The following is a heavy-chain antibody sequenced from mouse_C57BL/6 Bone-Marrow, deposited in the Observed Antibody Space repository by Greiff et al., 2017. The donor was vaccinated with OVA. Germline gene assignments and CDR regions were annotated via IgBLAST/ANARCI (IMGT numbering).Heavy chain of an antibody. D-gene: IGHD1-1*01. V-gene: IGHV1-15*01. CDR2: IDPETGGT. J-gene: IGHJ2*01. CDR3: TGVYYYL. Sequence: VQLQESGAELVRPGASVTLSCKASGYTFTDYEMHWVKQTPVHGLEWIGAIDPETGGTAYHQKFKGKAILTADKSSSTAYMELRSLTSEDSAVYYCTGVYYYLWGQGTTLTVSS. CDR1: GYTFTDYE.